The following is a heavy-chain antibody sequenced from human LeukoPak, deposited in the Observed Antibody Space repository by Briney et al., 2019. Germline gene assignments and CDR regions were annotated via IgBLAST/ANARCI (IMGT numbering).Heavy chain of an antibody. CDR2: IIPMFAPA. CDR3: ARGAHSGSYSSWFHP. V-gene: IGHV1-69*05. Sequence: GASVKVSCKASGGTFNNYAITWVRQAPGQGLEWMGGIIPMFAPARYAQNFQGRVTITTDESTNTAYMELSSLKSEDTALYYCARGAHSGSYSSWFHPWGQGTLATVSS. D-gene: IGHD3-10*01. CDR1: GGTFNNYA. J-gene: IGHJ5*02.